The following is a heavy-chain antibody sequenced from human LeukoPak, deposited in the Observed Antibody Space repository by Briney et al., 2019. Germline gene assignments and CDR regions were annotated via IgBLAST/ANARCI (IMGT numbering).Heavy chain of an antibody. CDR1: GYSISSGYY. Sequence: SQTLSPTCTVSGYSISSGYYWAWIRQPPGKGLEWIGSIYHSGGTYNNPSLKSRLAMSVDTSKNQFSLKLTSVTAADTAVYYCARGGGNGGGWVGHYYYMDVWGKGTTVTVSS. CDR2: IYHSGGT. D-gene: IGHD4-23*01. CDR3: ARGGGNGGGWVGHYYYMDV. V-gene: IGHV4-38-2*02. J-gene: IGHJ6*03.